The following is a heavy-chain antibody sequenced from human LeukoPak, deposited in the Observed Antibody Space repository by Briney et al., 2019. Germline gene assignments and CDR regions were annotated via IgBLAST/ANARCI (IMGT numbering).Heavy chain of an antibody. J-gene: IGHJ4*02. V-gene: IGHV3-30-3*01. Sequence: PGRSLRLSCAASGFTFSSYAMHWVRQAPGKGLEWVAVISYDGSNKYYADSVKGRFTISRDNSKNTLYLQMNSLRAEDTAVYYCARDGITFGGVIVYYFVYWGQGTLVTVSS. CDR3: ARDGITFGGVIVYYFVY. D-gene: IGHD3-16*02. CDR2: ISYDGSNK. CDR1: GFTFSSYA.